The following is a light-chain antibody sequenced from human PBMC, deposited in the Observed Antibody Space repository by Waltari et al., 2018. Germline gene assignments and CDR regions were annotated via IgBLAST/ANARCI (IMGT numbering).Light chain of an antibody. CDR1: QSISKY. J-gene: IGKJ3*01. V-gene: IGKV1-39*01. Sequence: DIQMTQSPSSLSASVGDRVTITSRASQSISKYLNWYKQKPGKAPKLLIYGASSLQSGVPPRFSGSGSGTEFTLTISSLQPEDFAVYYCQQGTFGPGTKVDI. CDR2: GAS. CDR3: QQGT.